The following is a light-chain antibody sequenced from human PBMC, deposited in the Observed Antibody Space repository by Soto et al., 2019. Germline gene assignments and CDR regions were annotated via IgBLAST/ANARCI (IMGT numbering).Light chain of an antibody. J-gene: IGKJ1*01. CDR3: QQYGSSPTWT. CDR2: GAS. Sequence: ESVLTQSPGTLSLSPGERATLSCRASQSVSNNYLAWYQQKPGQAPRLLIYGASTRATGIPDRFSGSGSGTDLNLTISRLEPEDSAVYYCQQYGSSPTWTFGQGTKVEIK. V-gene: IGKV3-20*01. CDR1: QSVSNNY.